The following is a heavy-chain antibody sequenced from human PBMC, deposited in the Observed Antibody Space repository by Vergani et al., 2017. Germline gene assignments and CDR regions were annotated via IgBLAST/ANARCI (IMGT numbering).Heavy chain of an antibody. CDR2: IIPILGIA. D-gene: IGHD2-15*01. CDR3: AVQYSSDSEQESGNY. J-gene: IGHJ4*02. V-gene: IGHV1-69*02. Sequence: QVQLVQSGAEVKKPGSSVKVSCKASGGTFSSYTISWVRQAPGQGLEWMGRIIPILGIANYARKFQGRVTITADKSTSTAYMELSSLRSEDTAVYYCAVQYSSDSEQESGNYWGQGTLVTVSS. CDR1: GGTFSSYT.